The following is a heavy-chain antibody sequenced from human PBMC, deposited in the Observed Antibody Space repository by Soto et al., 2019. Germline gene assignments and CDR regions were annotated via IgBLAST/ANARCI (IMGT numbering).Heavy chain of an antibody. CDR1: GFVFRSYW. CDR2: INQDGSEK. V-gene: IGHV3-7*01. J-gene: IGHJ4*02. CDR3: ARDGVAAGLYLDN. D-gene: IGHD6-19*01. Sequence: PGGSLRLSCAASGFVFRSYWMSWVRQAPGKGLEWVANINQDGSEKYYVDSVRGRFIISRDNAESSLYLQMNSLRAEDTALYYCARDGVAAGLYLDNWGQGTLVTVSS.